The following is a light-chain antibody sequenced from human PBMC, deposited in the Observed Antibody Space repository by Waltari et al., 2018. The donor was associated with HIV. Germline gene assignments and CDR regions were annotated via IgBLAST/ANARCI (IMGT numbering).Light chain of an antibody. Sequence: DSQLTQSPSFLSASVGDRVTITCRASQGISSYLAWYQQKPGNAPKLLIYTASILQSGVPSRFSGSGSGTECTRTSSSLQPEDCATDYWQRLNSYRVTFGPGTKVDIK. CDR2: TAS. CDR3: QRLNSYRVT. V-gene: IGKV1-9*01. J-gene: IGKJ3*01. CDR1: QGISSY.